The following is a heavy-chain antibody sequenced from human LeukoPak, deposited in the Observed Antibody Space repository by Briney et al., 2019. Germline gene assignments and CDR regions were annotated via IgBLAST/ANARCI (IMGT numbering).Heavy chain of an antibody. V-gene: IGHV1-2*02. CDR1: GYTFTGYY. Sequence: PGASVKVSCKASGYTFTGYYMHWVRQAPGQGLEWMGWINPNSGGTNYAQKFQGRVTMTRDTSISTAYMELSRLISDDTAVYYCARGSGWYQYGMDVWGQGTTVTVSS. J-gene: IGHJ6*02. D-gene: IGHD6-19*01. CDR2: INPNSGGT. CDR3: ARGSGWYQYGMDV.